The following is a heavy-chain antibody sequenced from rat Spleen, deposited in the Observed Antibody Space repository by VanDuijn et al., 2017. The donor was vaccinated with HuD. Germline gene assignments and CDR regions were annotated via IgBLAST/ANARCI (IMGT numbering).Heavy chain of an antibody. CDR2: IDYSGRT. J-gene: IGHJ3*01. CDR3: TRGLSMSSTNYYYALFAY. D-gene: IGHD1-6*01. CDR1: GYSITSNY. V-gene: IGHV3-1*01. Sequence: EVQLQDSGPGLVKPSQSLSLTCSVTGYSITSNYWGWIRKFPGNQMEWMGYIDYSGRTSYNPSLKSRISITRATSKNQFFLQLNSVTTEDTATYYCTRGLSMSSTNYYYALFAYWGQGTLVTVSS.